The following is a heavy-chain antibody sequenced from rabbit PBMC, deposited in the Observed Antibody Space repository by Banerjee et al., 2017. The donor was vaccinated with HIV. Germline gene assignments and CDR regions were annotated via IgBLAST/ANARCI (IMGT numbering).Heavy chain of an antibody. Sequence: QEQLEESGGDLVRPEGSLTLTCTASGFDFSSNAMCWVRQAPGKGLEWIGCIYSGSGRTYYASWAKGRFTISKTSSTTVTLQMTSLTAADTATYFCARTGAGGYLYGMDLWGPGTLVTVS. D-gene: IGHD1-1*01. V-gene: IGHV1S45*01. CDR1: GFDFSSNA. J-gene: IGHJ6*01. CDR3: ARTGAGGYLYGMDL. CDR2: IYSGSGRT.